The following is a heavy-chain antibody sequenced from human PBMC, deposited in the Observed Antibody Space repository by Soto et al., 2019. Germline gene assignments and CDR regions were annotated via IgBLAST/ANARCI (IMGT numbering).Heavy chain of an antibody. Sequence: PGGSLRLSCAASGFIFRDWSMSWIRQAPGKGLEWISYISEGSGRATRYADSVKGRFTISRDNAKNSLFLQMNNLTVEDTAVYYCAKETWANPDSWGQGTLVTVSS. CDR1: GFIFRDWS. CDR2: ISEGSGRAT. D-gene: IGHD5-12*01. J-gene: IGHJ4*02. CDR3: AKETWANPDS. V-gene: IGHV3-11*01.